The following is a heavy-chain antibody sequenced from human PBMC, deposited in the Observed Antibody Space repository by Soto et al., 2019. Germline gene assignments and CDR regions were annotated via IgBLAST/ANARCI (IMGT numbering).Heavy chain of an antibody. J-gene: IGHJ4*02. CDR2: FFYTGST. V-gene: IGHV4-61*03. D-gene: IGHD3-10*01. CDR1: GGSVSSEHYY. Sequence: SETLSLTCTVSGGSVSSEHYYWNWIRQPPGKGLEWIGYFFYTGSTNYNPSLESRLTMSVDASKNHFSLRLSSVTAADTAVYYCARAPRGNYGYPSYFDYWGQGTLVTVSS. CDR3: ARAPRGNYGYPSYFDY.